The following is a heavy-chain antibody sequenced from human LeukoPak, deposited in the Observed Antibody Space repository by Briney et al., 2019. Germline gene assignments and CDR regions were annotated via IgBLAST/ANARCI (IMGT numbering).Heavy chain of an antibody. Sequence: PSETLSLTCTVSGGSISSSSYYWGWIRQPPGKRLEWIGSIYYSGSTYYNPSLKSRVTISVDTSKNQFSLKLSSVTAADTAVYYCARHATYCSSTSCYLASWFDPWGQGTLVTVSS. CDR2: IYYSGST. CDR1: GGSISSSSYY. J-gene: IGHJ5*02. CDR3: ARHATYCSSTSCYLASWFDP. V-gene: IGHV4-39*01. D-gene: IGHD2-2*01.